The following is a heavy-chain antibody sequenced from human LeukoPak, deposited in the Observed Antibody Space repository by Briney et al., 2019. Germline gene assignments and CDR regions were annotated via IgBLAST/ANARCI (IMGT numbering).Heavy chain of an antibody. V-gene: IGHV3-30*02. CDR3: AKDKSPGYTWGAFDI. CDR1: GFTFSSYG. J-gene: IGHJ3*02. D-gene: IGHD5-24*01. Sequence: GGSLRLSCAASGFTFSSYGMHWVRQAPGKGLEWVAFKRYDGSNKYYADSVKGRFTISRDNSKNSLYLQMNSLRTEDTALYYCAKDKSPGYTWGAFDIWGQGTMVTVSS. CDR2: KRYDGSNK.